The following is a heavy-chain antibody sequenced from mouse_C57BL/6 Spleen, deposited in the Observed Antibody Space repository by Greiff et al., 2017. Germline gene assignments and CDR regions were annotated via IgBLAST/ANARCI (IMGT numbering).Heavy chain of an antibody. D-gene: IGHD3-2*02. CDR1: GYTFTSYG. V-gene: IGHV1-81*01. Sequence: VMLVESGAELARPGASVKLSCKASGYTFTSYGISWVKQRTGQGLEWIGEIYPRSGNTYYNEKFKGKATLTADKSSSTAYMELRSLTSEDSAVYFCARQTAQATGFAYWGQGTLVTVSA. J-gene: IGHJ3*01. CDR2: IYPRSGNT. CDR3: ARQTAQATGFAY.